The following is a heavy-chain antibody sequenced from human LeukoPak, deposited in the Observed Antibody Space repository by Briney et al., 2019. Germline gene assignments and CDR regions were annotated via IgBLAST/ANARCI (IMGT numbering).Heavy chain of an antibody. D-gene: IGHD3-22*01. CDR3: ARDRYYDSSGYYYGPYYFDY. CDR1: GFTFSSYA. J-gene: IGHJ4*02. V-gene: IGHV3-30-3*01. Sequence: GGSLRLSCAASGFTFSSYAMHWVRQAPGKGLERVAVISYDGSNKYYADSVKGRFTISRDNSKNTLYLQMNSLRAEDTAVYYCARDRYYDSSGYYYGPYYFDYWGQGTLVTVSS. CDR2: ISYDGSNK.